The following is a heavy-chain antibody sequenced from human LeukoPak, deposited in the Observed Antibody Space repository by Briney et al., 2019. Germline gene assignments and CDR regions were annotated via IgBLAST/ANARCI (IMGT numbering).Heavy chain of an antibody. CDR2: IKQDGSEK. CDR3: ARDRGDYGDY. J-gene: IGHJ4*02. D-gene: IGHD3-10*01. Sequence: PGGSLRLSCAASGFTLSSYAMSWVRQAPGKGLEWVANIKQDGSEKYYVDSVRGRFTISRDNAKNSLYLQMNSLRAEDTAVYYCARDRGDYGDYWGQGTLVTVSS. V-gene: IGHV3-7*01. CDR1: GFTLSSYA.